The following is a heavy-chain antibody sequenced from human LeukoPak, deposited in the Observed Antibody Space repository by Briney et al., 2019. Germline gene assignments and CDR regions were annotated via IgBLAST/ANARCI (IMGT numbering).Heavy chain of an antibody. CDR2: ISSSSSYI. D-gene: IGHD5-18*01. J-gene: IGHJ4*02. Sequence: PGGSLRLSCAASGFTFSSYSMNWVRQAPGKGLEWVSSISSSSSYIYYADSVKGRFTISRDNAKNSLYLQMNSLRAEDTAVYYCARESGYSYGYLQSDYWGQGTLVTVSS. CDR1: GFTFSSYS. V-gene: IGHV3-21*01. CDR3: ARESGYSYGYLQSDY.